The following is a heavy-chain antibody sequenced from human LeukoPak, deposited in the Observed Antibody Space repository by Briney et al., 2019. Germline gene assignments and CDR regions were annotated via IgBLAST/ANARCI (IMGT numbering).Heavy chain of an antibody. CDR3: ARDSYGLDY. Sequence: PGRSLRLSCAASGFTFSRYAMHWVRQAPGKGLEWVAVIWYDGSNKYYADSVKGRFTISRDNSKNTLYLQMNSLRAEDTAVYYCARDSYGLDYWGQGTLVTVSS. CDR2: IWYDGSNK. J-gene: IGHJ4*02. CDR1: GFTFSRYA. D-gene: IGHD5-18*01. V-gene: IGHV3-33*01.